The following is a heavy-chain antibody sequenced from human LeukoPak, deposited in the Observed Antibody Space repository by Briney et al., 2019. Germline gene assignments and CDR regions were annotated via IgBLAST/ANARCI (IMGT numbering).Heavy chain of an antibody. Sequence: SETLSLTCTVSDGSISSSSYYWGWIRQPPGKGLEWIGTIYYSGSTYYSPSLKSRVAISVDTSKNQFSLKLSSVTAADTAVYYCANYCSSSSCHIRRAFDMWGQGTMVTVSS. CDR2: IYYSGST. V-gene: IGHV4-39*01. J-gene: IGHJ3*02. CDR1: DGSISSSSYY. CDR3: ANYCSSSSCHIRRAFDM. D-gene: IGHD2-2*02.